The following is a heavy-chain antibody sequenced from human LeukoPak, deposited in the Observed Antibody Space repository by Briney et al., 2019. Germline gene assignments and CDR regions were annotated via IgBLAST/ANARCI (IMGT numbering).Heavy chain of an antibody. J-gene: IGHJ1*01. CDR3: ARGGLTGYFQH. V-gene: IGHV4-61*01. CDR2: IYYSGST. D-gene: IGHD3-10*01. Sequence: SETLSLTCTVSGYSISSGYYWGWIRQPPGKGLEWIGYIYYSGSTNYNPSLKSRVTISVDTSKNQFSLKLSSVTAADTAVYYCARGGLTGYFQHWGQGTLVTVSS. CDR1: GYSISSGYY.